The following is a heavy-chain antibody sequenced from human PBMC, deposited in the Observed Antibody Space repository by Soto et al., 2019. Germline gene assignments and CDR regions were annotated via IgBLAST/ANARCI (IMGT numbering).Heavy chain of an antibody. CDR1: GYTFTSYG. Sequence: GASVKVSCKSSGYTFTSYGISCVRQAPGQGLEWMGWISAYNGNTNYAQMLQGRVTMTTDTSTSTAYMELRSLRSDDTAVYYCAGPFNSGAHLSPFSTPPPIHYYYDMDVWGQGTPVTV. CDR3: AGPFNSGAHLSPFSTPPPIHYYYDMDV. J-gene: IGHJ6*02. CDR2: ISAYNGNT. V-gene: IGHV1-18*01. D-gene: IGHD1-26*01.